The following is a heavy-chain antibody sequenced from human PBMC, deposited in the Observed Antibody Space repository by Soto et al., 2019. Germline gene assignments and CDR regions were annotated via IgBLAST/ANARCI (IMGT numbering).Heavy chain of an antibody. V-gene: IGHV3-7*05. Sequence: GSLRLSCAASGFTFSSYAMSWVRQAPGKGLEWVANIKQDGGEKYYVDSVKGRFTISRDNAKNSLYLQMSSLRADDTAVYYCVRYRAAASGYWGQGTLVTVSS. J-gene: IGHJ4*02. CDR3: VRYRAAASGY. D-gene: IGHD6-13*01. CDR1: GFTFSSYA. CDR2: IKQDGGEK.